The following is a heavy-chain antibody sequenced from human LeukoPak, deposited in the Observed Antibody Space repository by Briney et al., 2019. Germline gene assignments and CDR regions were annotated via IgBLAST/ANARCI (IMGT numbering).Heavy chain of an antibody. D-gene: IGHD3-3*01. V-gene: IGHV3-66*01. CDR1: GFTVSSNY. J-gene: IGHJ1*01. Sequence: GGSLRLSCAASGFTVSSNYMSWVRQAPGKGLEWVSVIYSGGSTYYADSVKGRFTISRDNSKNTLYLQMNSLRAEDTAVYYCAKNFYDFWSGLKGDFQHWGQGTLVTVSS. CDR3: AKNFYDFWSGLKGDFQH. CDR2: IYSGGST.